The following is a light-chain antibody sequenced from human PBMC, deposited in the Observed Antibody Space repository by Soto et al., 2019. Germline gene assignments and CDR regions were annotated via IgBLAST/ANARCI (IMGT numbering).Light chain of an antibody. V-gene: IGLV2-8*01. CDR2: EVS. Sequence: QSVLTQPPSASGSPGQSVTISCTGTSSDVGAYNYVSWYQQLPGKAPKLIIYEVSKRPSGVPDRFSGSKFGNTASLTVSGLQAEDEADYYCTSYAGTYSFFYVFGTGTKVTVL. J-gene: IGLJ1*01. CDR1: SSDVGAYNY. CDR3: TSYAGTYSFFYV.